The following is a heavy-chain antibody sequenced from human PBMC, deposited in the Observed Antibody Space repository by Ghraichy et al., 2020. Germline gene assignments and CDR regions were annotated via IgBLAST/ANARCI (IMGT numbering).Heavy chain of an antibody. J-gene: IGHJ4*02. CDR1: AFNFNNYW. V-gene: IGHV3-7*01. D-gene: IGHD6-6*01. CDR2: INQDGSIE. Sequence: GESLNISCAASAFNFNNYWMSWVRQAPGKGLEWVANINQDGSIEYYVDSVKGRFTISRDNAKTSLYLQIHSLRPEDTAVYYCARIGYSSSSIDYWGQGTLVTVSS. CDR3: ARIGYSSSSIDY.